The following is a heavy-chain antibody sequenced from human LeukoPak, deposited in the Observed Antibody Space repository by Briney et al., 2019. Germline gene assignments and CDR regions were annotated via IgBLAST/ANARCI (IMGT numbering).Heavy chain of an antibody. CDR1: GGSFSGYY. CDR3: ARAISGIAAAGFWFDP. CDR2: INHSGST. Sequence: ASETLSLTCAVYGGSFSGYYWSWIRQPPGKGLEWIGEINHSGSTNYNPSLKSRVTISVDTSKNQFSLKLSSVTAADTAVYYCARAISGIAAAGFWFDPWGQGTLVTVSS. V-gene: IGHV4-34*01. J-gene: IGHJ5*02. D-gene: IGHD6-13*01.